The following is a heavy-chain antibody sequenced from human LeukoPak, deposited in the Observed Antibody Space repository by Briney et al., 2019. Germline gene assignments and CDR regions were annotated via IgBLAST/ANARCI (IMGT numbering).Heavy chain of an antibody. J-gene: IGHJ4*02. Sequence: SETLSLTCAVYGGSFSGFYWTWIRQPPGKGLEWVGEIIHTGSTNYNPSLKSRVTISVDTSKNQFSLNLTSVTAADTAVYYCARIWGGYWGQGTLVTVS. CDR1: GGSFSGFY. D-gene: IGHD3-16*01. CDR3: ARIWGGY. CDR2: IIHTGST. V-gene: IGHV4-34*12.